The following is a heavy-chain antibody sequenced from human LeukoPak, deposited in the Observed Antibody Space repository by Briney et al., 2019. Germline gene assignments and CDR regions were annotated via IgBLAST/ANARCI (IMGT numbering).Heavy chain of an antibody. Sequence: PSETLSLTCSVSGGSISSGGYYWSWIRQHPGKGLEWIGYIYNSGSTYYNPSLKSRVTISVDTSKNQFSLKLSSVTAADTAVYYCARSPARGDAHQSEFDPWGQGTLVTVSS. J-gene: IGHJ5*02. D-gene: IGHD3-16*01. CDR2: IYNSGST. CDR1: GGSISSGGYY. V-gene: IGHV4-31*03. CDR3: ARSPARGDAHQSEFDP.